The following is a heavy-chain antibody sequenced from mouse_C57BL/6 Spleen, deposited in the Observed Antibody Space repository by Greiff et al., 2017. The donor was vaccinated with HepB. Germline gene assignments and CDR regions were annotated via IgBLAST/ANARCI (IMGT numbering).Heavy chain of an antibody. Sequence: EVHLVESGGGLVKPGGSLKLSCAASGFTFSDYGMHWVRQAPEKGLEWVAYISSGSSTIYYADTVKGRFTISRDNAKNTLFLQMTSLRSEDTAMYYCARGDYDVAWFAYWGQGTLVTVSA. CDR1: GFTFSDYG. D-gene: IGHD2-4*01. V-gene: IGHV5-17*01. CDR3: ARGDYDVAWFAY. J-gene: IGHJ3*01. CDR2: ISSGSSTI.